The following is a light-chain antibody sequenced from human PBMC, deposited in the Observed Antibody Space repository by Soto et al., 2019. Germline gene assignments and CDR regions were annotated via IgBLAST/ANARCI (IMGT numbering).Light chain of an antibody. CDR2: GAS. CDR1: QSVSSSY. Sequence: EIVLTQSPCTLSLSPGERATPSCRASQSVSSSYLAWYQQKPGQAPRLLIYGASSRATGIPDRFSGSGSGTDFTLTISRLEPEDFAVYYCQQYGSSRTFGQGTKVDI. V-gene: IGKV3-20*01. CDR3: QQYGSSRT. J-gene: IGKJ1*01.